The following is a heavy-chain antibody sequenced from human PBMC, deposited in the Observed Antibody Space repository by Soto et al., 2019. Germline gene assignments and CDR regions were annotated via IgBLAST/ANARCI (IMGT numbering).Heavy chain of an antibody. CDR1: GFTFSSYT. CDR2: ISYDGSNK. D-gene: IGHD6-19*01. CDR3: ARDYSSLGGWESN. V-gene: IGHV3-30-3*01. Sequence: PGGSLRLSCAASGFTFSSYTMYWVRQAPGKGLEWVAVISYDGSNKYYADSVKGRFTISRDNSKNTLYLQMNSLRAEDTAVYYCARDYSSLGGWESNWGQGTLVTVSS. J-gene: IGHJ4*02.